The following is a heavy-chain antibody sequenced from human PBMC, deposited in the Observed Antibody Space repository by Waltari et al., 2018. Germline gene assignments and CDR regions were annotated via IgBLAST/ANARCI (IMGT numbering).Heavy chain of an antibody. D-gene: IGHD6-13*01. V-gene: IGHV4-39*07. Sequence: QLQLQESGPGLVKPSETLSLTCTVSGGALSSGSYSWGWIRQPPGKGLEWIGSIYYSGSTYYNPSLKSRVTISVDTSKNQFSLKLSSVTAADTAVYYCARDFEPQLLFDYWGQGTLVTVSS. CDR2: IYYSGST. J-gene: IGHJ4*02. CDR1: GGALSSGSYS. CDR3: ARDFEPQLLFDY.